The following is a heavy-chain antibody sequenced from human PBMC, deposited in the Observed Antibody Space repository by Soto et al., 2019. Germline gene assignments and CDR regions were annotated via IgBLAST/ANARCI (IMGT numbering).Heavy chain of an antibody. J-gene: IGHJ6*02. CDR3: ARGGSSSDNGMDV. CDR1: GFTFSTYS. Sequence: EVKLVESGGDLVQPGGSLRLSCAASGFTFSTYSMNWVRQAPGKGLEWVSYISSRSYTIYYVDPVKGRFTISRDNAKNSLYLQMNSLRDEDTAVYYCARGGSSSDNGMDVWGQGTTVTVSS. CDR2: ISSRSYTI. V-gene: IGHV3-48*02. D-gene: IGHD6-6*01.